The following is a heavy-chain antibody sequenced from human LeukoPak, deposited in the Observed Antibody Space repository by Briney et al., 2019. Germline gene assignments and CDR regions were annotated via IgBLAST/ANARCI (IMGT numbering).Heavy chain of an antibody. CDR3: AMLLYHSGRPGY. V-gene: IGHV4-34*01. CDR2: INKPGSA. Sequence: SETLSLTCAVSGVSLNHYLWTWIRQPPGKGLGWIGEINKPGSANYNPSLKSRVSISIDTSKSQFSLKMNSVTAADTAVYYCAMLLYHSGRPGYWGQGTQVTVSS. J-gene: IGHJ4*02. CDR1: GVSLNHYL. D-gene: IGHD2/OR15-2a*01.